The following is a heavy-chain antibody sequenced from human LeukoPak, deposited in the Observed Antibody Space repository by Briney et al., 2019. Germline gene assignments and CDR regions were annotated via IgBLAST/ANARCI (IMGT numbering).Heavy chain of an antibody. Sequence: SETLSLTCTVSGGSISSSSYYWSWIRQPPGKGLEWIGYIYYSGSTNYNPSLKSRVTISVDTSKNQFSLKLSSVTAADTAVYYCARGWDDYGFDYWGQGTLVTVSS. CDR2: IYYSGST. D-gene: IGHD4-17*01. CDR3: ARGWDDYGFDY. J-gene: IGHJ4*02. CDR1: GGSISSSSYY. V-gene: IGHV4-61*01.